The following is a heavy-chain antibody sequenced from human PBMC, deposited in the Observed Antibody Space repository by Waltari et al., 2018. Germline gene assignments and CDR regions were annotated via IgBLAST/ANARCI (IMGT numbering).Heavy chain of an antibody. J-gene: IGHJ4*02. CDR3: ARDGEPKWGGVTDNPRMNDY. CDR1: GYTFTSYG. Sequence: QVQLVQSGAEVKKPGASVKVSCKASGYTFTSYGISWVRRAPGPGLGWMGGISAYNGNTNYAQKLQGRVTMTTDTSTSTAYMELRSLRSDDTAVYYCARDGEPKWGGVTDNPRMNDYWGQGTLVTVSS. D-gene: IGHD2-21*02. CDR2: ISAYNGNT. V-gene: IGHV1-18*01.